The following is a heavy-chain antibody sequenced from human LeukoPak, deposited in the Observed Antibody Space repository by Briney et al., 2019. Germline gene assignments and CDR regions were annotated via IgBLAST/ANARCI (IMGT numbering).Heavy chain of an antibody. CDR2: IYYSGST. Sequence: SETLSLTCTVSGGSISSYYWSWIRQPPGKGLEWIGYIYYSGSTNYNPSLKSRVSISLDTSKKQFSLRLSSVTAADTAVYYCARTPDVTLVRGVGLFDPWGQGTLVTVSS. CDR3: ARTPDVTLVRGVGLFDP. V-gene: IGHV4-59*08. J-gene: IGHJ5*02. D-gene: IGHD3-10*01. CDR1: GGSISSYY.